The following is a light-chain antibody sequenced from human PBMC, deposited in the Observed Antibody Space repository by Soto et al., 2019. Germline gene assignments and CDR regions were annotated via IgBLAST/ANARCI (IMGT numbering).Light chain of an antibody. CDR3: QQYYSYPLT. V-gene: IGKV1-8*01. J-gene: IGKJ4*01. Sequence: IRMTHSPSLFSASTPDRVTITSRVSQGISSYLAWYQQKPGKAPKLLIYAASTLQSGVPSRCSGSGSGTDFTLTISCLQSEDVATYYCQQYYSYPLTFGGGTKVDIK. CDR2: AAS. CDR1: QGISSY.